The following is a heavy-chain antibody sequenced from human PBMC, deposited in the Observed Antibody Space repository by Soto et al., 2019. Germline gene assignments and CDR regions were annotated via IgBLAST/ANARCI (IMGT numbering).Heavy chain of an antibody. J-gene: IGHJ5*02. V-gene: IGHV4-34*01. CDR2: INHSGIT. CDR1: NGSLSGYY. Sequence: SETLSLTCAVYNGSLSGYYWTWIRQSPGKGLEWIGEINHSGITNYNPSLEGRVTISVDTSKDQFSLKLSSVTAADTALYYCARMRSIVLMVFAMEGNWFDPWGQGTLVTVSS. CDR3: ARMRSIVLMVFAMEGNWFDP. D-gene: IGHD2-8*01.